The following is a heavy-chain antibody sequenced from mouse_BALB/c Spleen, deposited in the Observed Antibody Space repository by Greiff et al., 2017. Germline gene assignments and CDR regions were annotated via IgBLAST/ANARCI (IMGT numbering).Heavy chain of an antibody. V-gene: IGHV1-7*01. CDR2: INPSTGYT. D-gene: IGHD4-1*01. CDR1: GYTFTSYW. J-gene: IGHJ1*01. Sequence: VQLQQSGAELAKPGASVKMSCKASGYTFTSYWMHWVKQRPGQGLEWIGYINPSTGYTEYNQKFKDKATLTADKSSSTAYMQLSSLTSEDSAVYYCARPGPYWYFDVWGAGTTVTVSS. CDR3: ARPGPYWYFDV.